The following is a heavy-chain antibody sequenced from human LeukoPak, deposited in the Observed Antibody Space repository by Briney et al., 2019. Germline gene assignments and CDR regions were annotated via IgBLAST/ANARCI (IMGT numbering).Heavy chain of an antibody. CDR1: GYTFTGYY. J-gene: IGHJ4*02. Sequence: ASVKVSCKASGYTFTGYYMHWVRQAPEQELEWMGRINPNSGGTNYAQKFQGRVTMTRDTSISTAYMELSRLRSDDTAVYYCARGGPLVLLWFGESQDYCGQGTLVTVSS. D-gene: IGHD3-10*01. CDR3: ARGGPLVLLWFGESQDY. CDR2: INPNSGGT. V-gene: IGHV1-2*06.